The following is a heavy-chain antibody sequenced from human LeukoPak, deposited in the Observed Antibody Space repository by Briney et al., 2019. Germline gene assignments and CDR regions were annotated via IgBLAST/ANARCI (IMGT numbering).Heavy chain of an antibody. CDR1: GFTFSSYA. Sequence: GGSLRLSCAASGFTFSSYAMSWVRQAPGKGLEWVSSISGSGGSTYYADSVKGRFTISRDNSKNMLYPQMNSLRAEDTAVYYCAKDYCSGGSCYSHYFDYWGQGTLVTVSS. J-gene: IGHJ4*02. D-gene: IGHD2-15*01. V-gene: IGHV3-23*01. CDR3: AKDYCSGGSCYSHYFDY. CDR2: ISGSGGST.